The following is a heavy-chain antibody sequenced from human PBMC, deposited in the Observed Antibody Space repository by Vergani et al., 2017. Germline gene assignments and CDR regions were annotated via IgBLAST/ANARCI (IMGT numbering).Heavy chain of an antibody. CDR3: GRVADCYGLGSRLLDL. V-gene: IGHV4-59*01. CDR1: GGSMSGYY. CDR2: MYHSGST. Sequence: QVRLQESGPGLVKPSETLSLTCSVSGGSMSGYYWSCIRQPPGKELEWIGYMYHSGSTNYNPSRETRVTISGDTSKNQFSLKLNSVTAADTAVYYCGRVADCYGLGSRLLDLWGQGILVTVSS. J-gene: IGHJ5*02. D-gene: IGHD3-10*01.